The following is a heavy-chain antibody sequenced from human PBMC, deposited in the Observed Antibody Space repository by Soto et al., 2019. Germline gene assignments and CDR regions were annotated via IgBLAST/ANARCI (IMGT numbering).Heavy chain of an antibody. V-gene: IGHV4-39*01. CDR1: GGCFNSSSYY. D-gene: IGHD2-15*01. Sequence: PSETMPVTCAVWGGCFNSSSYYWGWIRKTQRQGLEWIGSIYYSGSTYHIPSLKSRVTISVDTSKNQFSLSLSAVTAADTAVYYCARHLVVLAASEHDYWGQGTLVTVSS. J-gene: IGHJ4*02. CDR3: ARHLVVLAASEHDY. CDR2: IYYSGST.